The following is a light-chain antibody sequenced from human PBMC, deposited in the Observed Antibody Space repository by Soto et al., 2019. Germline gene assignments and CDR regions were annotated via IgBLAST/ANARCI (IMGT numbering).Light chain of an antibody. J-gene: IGLJ2*01. CDR3: APWDDSLNGPV. CDR1: SSNIGSNT. Sequence: QSVLTQPPSASGTPGQRVTISCSGSSSNIGSNTGNWYQQLPGTAPKLLIYNNNQRPPGVPDRFSGSKSGTSASLAISGLQSEDEADDYCAPWDDSLNGPVFGGGTKLTVL. V-gene: IGLV1-44*01. CDR2: NNN.